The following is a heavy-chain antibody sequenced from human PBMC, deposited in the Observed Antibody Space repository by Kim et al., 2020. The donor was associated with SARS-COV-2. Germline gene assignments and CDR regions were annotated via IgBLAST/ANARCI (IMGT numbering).Heavy chain of an antibody. V-gene: IGHV3-48*02. CDR2: ISSSGRVT. CDR3: TREMNS. CDR1: GFSISSDR. Sequence: GESLKISCAASGFSISSDRMNWVRQAPGKGLEWISHISSSGRVTHYVDSVKGRFAISRDSAKNSLSLQMNSLRDEDTAIYYCTREMNSWGQGTLVTVSS. J-gene: IGHJ4*02.